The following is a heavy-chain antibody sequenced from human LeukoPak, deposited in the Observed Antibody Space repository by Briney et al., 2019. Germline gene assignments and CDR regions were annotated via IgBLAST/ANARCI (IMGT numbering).Heavy chain of an antibody. V-gene: IGHV4-34*01. J-gene: IGHJ6*02. Sequence: SETLSLTCAVYGGSFSGYYWSWIRQPPGKGLEWIGEINHSGSTDYNPSLKSRVTMSVDTSKNQFSLKLSSVTAADTAIYYCARNGPPSSSSYYYYAMDVWGPGTTVTVSS. CDR1: GGSFSGYY. D-gene: IGHD6-13*01. CDR3: ARNGPPSSSSYYYYAMDV. CDR2: INHSGST.